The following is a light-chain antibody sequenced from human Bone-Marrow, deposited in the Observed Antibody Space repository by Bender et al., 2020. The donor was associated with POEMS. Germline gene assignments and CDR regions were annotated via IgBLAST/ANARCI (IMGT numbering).Light chain of an antibody. Sequence: QSALTQPASVSGSPGQSITISCTGASSDVGSSIFVSWYQQHPGKAPKIIIFEVTNRPSGVSNRFSGSKSGNTASLTISGLQAEDEADYSCSSYTSSSSFVFGTGTKVTVL. V-gene: IGLV2-14*02. CDR2: EVT. J-gene: IGLJ1*01. CDR3: SSYTSSSSFV. CDR1: SSDVGSSIF.